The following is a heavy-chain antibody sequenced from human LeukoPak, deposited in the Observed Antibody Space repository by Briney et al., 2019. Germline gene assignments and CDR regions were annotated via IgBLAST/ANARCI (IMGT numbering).Heavy chain of an antibody. V-gene: IGHV1-69*06. Sequence: ASVKVSCKASGGTFSSYAISWVRQAPGQGLEWMGGIIPIFGTANYAQNFKGRVTITADKSTSTAYMELSSLRSEDTAVYYCARDPHYYDSSGYYSGFDYWGQGTLVTVSS. CDR1: GGTFSSYA. D-gene: IGHD3-22*01. CDR2: IIPIFGTA. J-gene: IGHJ4*02. CDR3: ARDPHYYDSSGYYSGFDY.